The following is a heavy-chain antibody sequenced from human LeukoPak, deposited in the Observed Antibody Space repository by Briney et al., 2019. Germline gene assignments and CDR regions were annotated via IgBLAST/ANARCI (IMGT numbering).Heavy chain of an antibody. CDR2: IYPGDSDI. J-gene: IGHJ4*02. CDR1: GYSFSSYW. CDR3: APPRRGGWYFDY. V-gene: IGHV5-51*01. Sequence: GESLKISCKGSGYSFSSYWIGWVRQMPGKGLEWMGIIYPGDSDIAYSPSFQGQVTISADKSLSTAYLQWSSLKASDTAMYYWAPPRRGGWYFDYWGQGTLVTVSS. D-gene: IGHD6-19*01.